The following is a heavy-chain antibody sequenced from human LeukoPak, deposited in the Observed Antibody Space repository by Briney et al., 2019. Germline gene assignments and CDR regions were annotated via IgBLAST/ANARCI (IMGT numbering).Heavy chain of an antibody. CDR3: ARDTPYGSGSYPDY. V-gene: IGHV4-59*01. CDR1: GGSISSYY. D-gene: IGHD3-10*01. J-gene: IGHJ4*02. Sequence: SETLSLTCTVPGGSISSYYWSWIRQPPGKGLEWIGYIYYSGSTNYNPSLKSRVTISVDTSKNQFSLKLSSVTAADTAVYYCARDTPYGSGSYPDYWGQGTLVTVSS. CDR2: IYYSGST.